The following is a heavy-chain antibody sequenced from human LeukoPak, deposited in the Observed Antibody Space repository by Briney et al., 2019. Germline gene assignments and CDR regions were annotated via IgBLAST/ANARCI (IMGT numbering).Heavy chain of an antibody. J-gene: IGHJ3*02. Sequence: ASVKVSPTASGYRFSSYGIIWVRQAPGQGLEWMGWISAYNGDTNSAQKFQGRVTMTTDTSASTAYMELRSLRSDDTAVYYCARPLTYYYDSNGLCAFEKWGQGTMVAVSS. D-gene: IGHD3-22*01. CDR3: ARPLTYYYDSNGLCAFEK. CDR2: ISAYNGDT. V-gene: IGHV1-18*01. CDR1: GYRFSSYG.